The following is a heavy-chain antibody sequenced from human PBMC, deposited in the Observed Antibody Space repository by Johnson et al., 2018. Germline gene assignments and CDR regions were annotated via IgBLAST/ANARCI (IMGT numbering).Heavy chain of an antibody. CDR3: SSPFIAYWCGDCYLEAFDI. CDR1: GFTFDAYG. CDR2: IYWNGVSP. J-gene: IGHJ3*02. V-gene: IGHV3-20*01. Sequence: VQLVQSGGGVVRPGGSLTLSCAASGFTFDAYGKSWVREAPGKGLEWDSGIYWNGVSPGFTGSVKVRFTIPRDNAKNFLYLQMNSRRAEDTALDHWSSPFIAYWCGDCYLEAFDIWCKGTIVTVSS. D-gene: IGHD2-21*02.